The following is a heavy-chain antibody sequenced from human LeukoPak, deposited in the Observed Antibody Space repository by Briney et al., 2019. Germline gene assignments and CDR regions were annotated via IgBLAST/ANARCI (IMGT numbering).Heavy chain of an antibody. D-gene: IGHD1-14*01. J-gene: IGHJ6*02. Sequence: GGSLRLSCTASGFTFGDYAMSWFRQAPGKGLEWVSGISGTTSGTYYADSVKGRFTISRDNSKNTLFLQVNSLRAEDTAVYYCAKVRTYFYHGLDVWGQGTTVTVSS. V-gene: IGHV3-23*01. CDR2: ISGTTSGT. CDR1: GFTFGDYA. CDR3: AKVRTYFYHGLDV.